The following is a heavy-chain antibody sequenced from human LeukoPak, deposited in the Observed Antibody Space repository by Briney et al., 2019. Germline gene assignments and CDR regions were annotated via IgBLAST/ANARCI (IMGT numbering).Heavy chain of an antibody. Sequence: KPSETLSLTCTVSGGSISSYYWSWIRQPPGKGLEWIGYIYYSGNTNYNPSLKSRVTISVDTSKNQISLKLSSVTAADTAVYYCARDLQLVDGGYYMDVWGKGTTVTVSS. D-gene: IGHD3-10*01. CDR3: ARDLQLVDGGYYMDV. V-gene: IGHV4-59*01. CDR1: GGSISSYY. J-gene: IGHJ6*03. CDR2: IYYSGNT.